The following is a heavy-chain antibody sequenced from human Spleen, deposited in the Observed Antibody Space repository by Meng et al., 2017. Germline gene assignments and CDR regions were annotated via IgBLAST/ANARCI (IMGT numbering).Heavy chain of an antibody. V-gene: IGHV3-20*04. CDR2: INWNGGST. CDR3: ARDRKGEGATFHY. CDR1: GFTFDDDD. D-gene: IGHD1-26*01. J-gene: IGHJ4*02. Sequence: GESLKISCTASGFTFDDDDMSWVRQAPGKGLEWVSGINWNGGSTGYADSVKGRFTISRDNAKNSLYLQMNSLRAEDTAVYYCARDRKGEGATFHYWGQGTLVTVSS.